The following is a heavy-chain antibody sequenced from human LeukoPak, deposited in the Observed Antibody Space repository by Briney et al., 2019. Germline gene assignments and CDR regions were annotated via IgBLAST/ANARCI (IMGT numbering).Heavy chain of an antibody. CDR2: VSTNDGNT. CDR1: GYTFTNYH. J-gene: IGHJ4*02. Sequence: ASVKVSCKASGYTFTNYHTAWVRQAPGQGLEWMGWVSTNDGNTVYARRLQGRVTMTTDTSTSVAYMELRSLTSDDTAVYYCTRAPPGMTMMTDYWGQGTLVTVSS. D-gene: IGHD3-22*01. CDR3: TRAPPGMTMMTDY. V-gene: IGHV1-18*01.